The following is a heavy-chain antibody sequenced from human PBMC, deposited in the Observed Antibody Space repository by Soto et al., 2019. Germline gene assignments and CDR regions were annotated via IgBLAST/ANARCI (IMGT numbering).Heavy chain of an antibody. Sequence: QVQLVESGGGVVQPGRSLSLSCADSGFSFSISPMHWVRQAPGKGPEWVALLSYDGTNKFYADSVKGRFTISRDNSKSTLYLQVDSLRPEDAAVYYCARDPKTSGGQHWAFNYFDSWGQGTLVTVAS. CDR2: LSYDGTNK. CDR1: GFSFSISP. CDR3: ARDPKTSGGQHWAFNYFDS. D-gene: IGHD7-27*01. J-gene: IGHJ4*02. V-gene: IGHV3-30-3*01.